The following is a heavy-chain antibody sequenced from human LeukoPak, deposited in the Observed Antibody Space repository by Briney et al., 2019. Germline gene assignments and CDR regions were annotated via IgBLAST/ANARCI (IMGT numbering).Heavy chain of an antibody. Sequence: GGSLRLSCAASGFTFDDYAMHWVRQAPGKGLEWVSGISWNSGSIAYADSVKGRFTISRDNAKNFLYLQMNSLRAEDTALYYCAKGSMATTRESWFDPWGQGTLVTVSS. CDR2: ISWNSGSI. D-gene: IGHD5-24*01. J-gene: IGHJ5*02. CDR1: GFTFDDYA. CDR3: AKGSMATTRESWFDP. V-gene: IGHV3-9*01.